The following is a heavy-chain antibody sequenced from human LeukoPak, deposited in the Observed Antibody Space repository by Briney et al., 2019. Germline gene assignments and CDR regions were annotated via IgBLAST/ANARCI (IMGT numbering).Heavy chain of an antibody. CDR3: ARDLWTRVVTSPFDD. CDR2: ISWNSGII. V-gene: IGHV3-9*01. CDR1: GFRFEDYG. Sequence: PGRSLRLSCAGSGFRFEDYGMYWVRQAPGKGLEGVSGISWNSGIIDYADSVKGRFTISRDNAKNSLYLQMNSLRPEDTALYYCARDLWTRVVTSPFDDWGQGTRVTVSS. J-gene: IGHJ4*02. D-gene: IGHD4-23*01.